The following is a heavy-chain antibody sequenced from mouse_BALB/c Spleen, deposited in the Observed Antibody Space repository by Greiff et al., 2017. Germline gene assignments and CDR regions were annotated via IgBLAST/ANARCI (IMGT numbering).Heavy chain of an antibody. Sequence: EVMLVESGGGLVQPGGSLKLSCAASGFTFSSYTMSWVRQTPEKRLEWVAYISNGGGSTYYPDTVKGRFTISRDNAKNTLYLQMSSLKSEDTAMYYCARHGKIYGNYYYAMDYWGQGTSVTVSS. V-gene: IGHV5-12-2*01. CDR2: ISNGGGST. J-gene: IGHJ4*01. CDR3: ARHGKIYGNYYYAMDY. D-gene: IGHD2-1*01. CDR1: GFTFSSYT.